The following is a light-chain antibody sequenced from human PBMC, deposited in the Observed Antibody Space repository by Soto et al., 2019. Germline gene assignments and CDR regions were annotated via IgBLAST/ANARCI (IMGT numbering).Light chain of an antibody. V-gene: IGLV2-8*01. CDR1: SSDVGNYNF. J-gene: IGLJ1*01. Sequence: QSALTQPPSASGSPGQSVTISCTGTSSDVGNYNFVSWYQQHPGKAPKLMIYEVSKRPSGVPDRFSGSKSGNTASLTVSGLQADDEADYSCGSYAGSSYVSGTGTKVTVL. CDR3: GSYAGSSYV. CDR2: EVS.